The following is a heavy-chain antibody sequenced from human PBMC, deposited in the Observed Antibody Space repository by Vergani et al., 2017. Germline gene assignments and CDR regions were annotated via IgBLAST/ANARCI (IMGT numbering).Heavy chain of an antibody. J-gene: IGHJ5*02. CDR1: GFTFSSYA. Sequence: EVQLLESGGGLVQPGGSLRLSCAASGFTFSSYAMSWVRQAPGKGLEWVSAISGSGGSTYYADSVKGRFTISRDNSKNTLYLKMNSLRAEDTAVYYCAKTLGYCSGGSCLGWFDPWGQGTLVTVSS. V-gene: IGHV3-23*01. CDR3: AKTLGYCSGGSCLGWFDP. D-gene: IGHD2-15*01. CDR2: ISGSGGST.